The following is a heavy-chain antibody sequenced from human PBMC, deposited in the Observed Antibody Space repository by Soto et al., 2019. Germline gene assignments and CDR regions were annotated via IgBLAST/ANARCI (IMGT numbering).Heavy chain of an antibody. CDR2: TYYNVRT. Sequence: SETLSLTCTVSGDAITSSSYFWSWIRQSPGRGLEYIGYTYYNVRTNYNPSLQSRVTISVDTSTSQFSLNLTSVTAGDTAVYYCARMSRTVNYWGQGSPVTVSS. V-gene: IGHV4-61*01. CDR3: ARMSRTVNY. CDR1: GDAITSSSYF. J-gene: IGHJ4*02. D-gene: IGHD4-17*01.